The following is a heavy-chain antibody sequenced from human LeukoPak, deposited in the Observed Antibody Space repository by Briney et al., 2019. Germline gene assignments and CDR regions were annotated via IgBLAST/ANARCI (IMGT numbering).Heavy chain of an antibody. J-gene: IGHJ4*02. Sequence: PGGSLRLSCAASGFTFSSYAMSWVRQAPGKGLEWVSAISGSGGSTYYADSVKGRFTISRDNSKNTLYLRMNSLGAEDTAVYYCAKELARYYDSSGYLVDYWGQGTLVTVSS. CDR1: GFTFSSYA. CDR2: ISGSGGST. D-gene: IGHD3-22*01. CDR3: AKELARYYDSSGYLVDY. V-gene: IGHV3-23*01.